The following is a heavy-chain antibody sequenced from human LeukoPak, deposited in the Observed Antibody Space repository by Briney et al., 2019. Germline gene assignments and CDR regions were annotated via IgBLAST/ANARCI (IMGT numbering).Heavy chain of an antibody. J-gene: IGHJ6*03. CDR2: IYTSGST. CDR1: GGSISSYY. D-gene: IGHD3-9*01. Sequence: SETLSLTCTVSGGSISSYYWSWIRQPAGKGLEWSERIYTSGSTNYNPSLKSRVTMSVDTSKNQFSLKLSSVTAADTAVYYCARGVLTGYSVYYYYMDVWGKGTTVTISS. V-gene: IGHV4-4*07. CDR3: ARGVLTGYSVYYYYMDV.